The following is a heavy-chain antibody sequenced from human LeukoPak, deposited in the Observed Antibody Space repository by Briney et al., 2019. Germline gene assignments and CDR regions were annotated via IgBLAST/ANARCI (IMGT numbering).Heavy chain of an antibody. V-gene: IGHV3-48*01. Sequence: GGSLRLSCAASGFSFSSYTMNWVRQAPGQGLEWLSYIDISSTTIYYADSVKGRFTISRDNAKNSLYLQMNSLRAEDTAVYYRARGPPLFDPWGRGTLVTVSS. CDR2: IDISSTTI. CDR3: ARGPPLFDP. J-gene: IGHJ5*02. CDR1: GFSFSSYT.